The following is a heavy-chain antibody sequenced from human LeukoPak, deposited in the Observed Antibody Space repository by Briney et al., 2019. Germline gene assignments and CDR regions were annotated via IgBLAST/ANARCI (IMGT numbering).Heavy chain of an antibody. CDR1: GFTFSSNW. CDR2: IKQDGSEK. Sequence: GGSLRLSCAASGFTFSSNWMSWVRQAPGKGLEWVANIKQDGSEKYYVDSVKGRFTISRDNAKNSLYLQMNSLRAEDTAVYYCASRDYWGQGTLVTVSS. V-gene: IGHV3-7*01. CDR3: ASRDY. J-gene: IGHJ4*02.